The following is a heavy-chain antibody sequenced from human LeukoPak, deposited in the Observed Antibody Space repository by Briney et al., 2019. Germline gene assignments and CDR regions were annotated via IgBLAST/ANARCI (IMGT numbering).Heavy chain of an antibody. CDR3: ARERPSQYYYYGMDV. J-gene: IGHJ6*02. V-gene: IGHV3-7*01. Sequence: PGGSLRLSCAASGFTFSSYWMSWVRQAPGKGLEWVANIKEDGSEKYYVDSVKGRFSIPRDNAKISLYLQMNSLRAEDTAVYYCARERPSQYYYYGMDVWGQGTTVTVSS. CDR2: IKEDGSEK. CDR1: GFTFSSYW.